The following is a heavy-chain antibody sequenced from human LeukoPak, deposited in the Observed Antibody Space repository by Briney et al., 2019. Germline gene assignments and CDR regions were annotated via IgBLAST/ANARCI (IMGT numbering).Heavy chain of an antibody. CDR2: IGTAGDT. J-gene: IGHJ6*02. CDR1: GFTFSSYD. D-gene: IGHD6-13*01. CDR3: ARVYSSSWYASLGQYYYYGMDV. V-gene: IGHV3-13*01. Sequence: GGSLRLSCAASGFTFSSYDMHWVRQATGKGLEWVSAIGTAGDTYYPGSVKGRFTISRENAKNSLYLQMNSLRAGDTAVYYCARVYSSSWYASLGQYYYYGMDVWGQGTTGTVSS.